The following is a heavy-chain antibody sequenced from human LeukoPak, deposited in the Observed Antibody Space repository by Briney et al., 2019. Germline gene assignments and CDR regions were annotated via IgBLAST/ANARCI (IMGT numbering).Heavy chain of an antibody. CDR2: IGGSGLDT. V-gene: IGHV3-23*01. J-gene: IGHJ5*02. D-gene: IGHD2-2*01. CDR1: GFTFSSYG. Sequence: GSLRLSCAASGFTFSSYGMTWVRQAPGKGLEWVSSIGGSGLDTYYPDSVKGRFFISRDNAKSTLYLQMNSLGAEDTAVYFCAKDMYIVVVPAALFDPWGQGTLVTVSS. CDR3: AKDMYIVVVPAALFDP.